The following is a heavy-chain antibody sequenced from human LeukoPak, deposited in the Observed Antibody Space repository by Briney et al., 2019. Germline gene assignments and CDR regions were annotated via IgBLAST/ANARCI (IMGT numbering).Heavy chain of an antibody. CDR2: INPSGGST. V-gene: IGHV1-46*01. CDR3: ARDAYYYDTPYFDY. D-gene: IGHD3-22*01. CDR1: GYTFTSYG. Sequence: ASVKVSCKASGYTFTSYGISWVRQAPGQGLEWMGIINPSGGSTSYAQKFRGRVTMTRDTSTSIVYMELSSLRSEDTAVYYCARDAYYYDTPYFDYWGQGTLVTVSS. J-gene: IGHJ4*02.